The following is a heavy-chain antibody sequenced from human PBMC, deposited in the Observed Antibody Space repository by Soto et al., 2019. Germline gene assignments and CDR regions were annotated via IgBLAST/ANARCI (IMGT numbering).Heavy chain of an antibody. CDR1: CGSFIGYY. CDR3: ARNDYGVRWFDP. CDR2: INHSGST. Sequence: SETLSLTCAFYCGSFIGYYWSWIRQPPGKGLEWIGEINHSGSTNYNPSLKSRVTISVDTSKNQFSLKLSSVTAADTAVYYCARNDYGVRWFDPWGQGTLVTVSS. D-gene: IGHD4-17*01. V-gene: IGHV4-34*01. J-gene: IGHJ5*02.